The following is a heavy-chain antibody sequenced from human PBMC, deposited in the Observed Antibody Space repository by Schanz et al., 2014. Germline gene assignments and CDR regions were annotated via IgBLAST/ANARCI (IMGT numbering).Heavy chain of an antibody. D-gene: IGHD3-10*01. CDR1: GFTFSSYA. J-gene: IGHJ4*02. CDR3: AADLWCGAVWCDW. V-gene: IGHV3-15*01. CDR2: IKGKTDGVTA. Sequence: EVQLVESGGGWVQPGGSLRLSCAASGFTFSSYAMSWVRQAPGKGLEWVGGIKGKTDGVTADYAAPMKGRFTISRDDSKTAVYVQMNSQQSEDTPVYYCAADLWCGAVWCDWWGQGTLVTVSS.